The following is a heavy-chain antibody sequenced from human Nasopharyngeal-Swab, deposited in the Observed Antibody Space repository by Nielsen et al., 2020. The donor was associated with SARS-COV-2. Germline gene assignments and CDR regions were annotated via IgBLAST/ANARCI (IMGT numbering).Heavy chain of an antibody. D-gene: IGHD5-24*01. V-gene: IGHV2-70*01. J-gene: IGHJ6*02. CDR1: GFSLSTSGMC. CDR2: IDWDDDK. CDR3: ARSRDGYSYYYYYGMDV. Sequence: SGPTLVKPTQTLTLTCTFSGFSLSTSGMCVSWIRQPPGKALEWLALIDWDDDKYYSTSLKTRLTISKDTSKNQVVLTMTNMDPVDTAMYYCARSRDGYSYYYYYGMDVWGQGTTVTVSS.